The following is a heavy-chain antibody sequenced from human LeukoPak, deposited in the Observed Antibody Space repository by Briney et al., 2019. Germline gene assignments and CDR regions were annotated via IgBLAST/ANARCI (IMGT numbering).Heavy chain of an antibody. Sequence: KTSETLSLTCTVSGGSISGGNYYWGWIRQPPGKGLEWIGSIHYSGAMYYKPSLKSRVTVSVDTSKNQFSLKLSSVTAADTAVYYCARPPRISTSFWDWGQGTLVTVSS. V-gene: IGHV4-39*01. CDR1: GGSISGGNYY. CDR3: ARPPRISTSFWD. CDR2: IHYSGAM. D-gene: IGHD2-2*01. J-gene: IGHJ4*02.